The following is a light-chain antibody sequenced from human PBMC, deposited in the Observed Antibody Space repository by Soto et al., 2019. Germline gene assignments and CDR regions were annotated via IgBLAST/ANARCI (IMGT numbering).Light chain of an antibody. V-gene: IGLV1-44*01. CDR2: SNN. J-gene: IGLJ1*01. CDR3: AAWDDSLNGHYV. CDR1: SSNIGSNT. Sequence: QSVLTQPPSASGTPGQRVTISCSGSSSNIGSNTVNWYQQLPGTAPKLLIYSNNQRPSGVPDRFSGSKSGTSASLAISGLHSEDEADYYCAAWDDSLNGHYVFGTGTNVT.